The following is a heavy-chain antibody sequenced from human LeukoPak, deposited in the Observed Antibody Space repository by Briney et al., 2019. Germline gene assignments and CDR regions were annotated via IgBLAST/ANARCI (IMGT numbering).Heavy chain of an antibody. J-gene: IGHJ3*02. CDR1: GGSISSYY. Sequence: PSETLSLTCTVSGGSISSYYWSWIRQPPGKGLEWIGFIHYSGSTNCNSSLKSRVSISVDTSKNQFSLILSSVTAADTAVYYCASSYGPNAFDIWGQGTMVTVSS. V-gene: IGHV4-59*12. D-gene: IGHD2-8*01. CDR3: ASSYGPNAFDI. CDR2: IHYSGST.